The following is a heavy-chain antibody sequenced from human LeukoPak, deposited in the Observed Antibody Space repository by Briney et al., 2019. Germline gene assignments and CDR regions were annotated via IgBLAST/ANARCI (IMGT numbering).Heavy chain of an antibody. Sequence: GGSLRLSCAASGFTFSSYGMHWVRQAPGKGLEWVAVISYDGSNKYYADSVKGRFTISRDNSKNTPYLQMNSLRAEDTAVYYCATDQMALFDYWGQGTLVTVSS. J-gene: IGHJ4*02. CDR3: ATDQMALFDY. CDR1: GFTFSSYG. D-gene: IGHD5-24*01. V-gene: IGHV3-30*03. CDR2: ISYDGSNK.